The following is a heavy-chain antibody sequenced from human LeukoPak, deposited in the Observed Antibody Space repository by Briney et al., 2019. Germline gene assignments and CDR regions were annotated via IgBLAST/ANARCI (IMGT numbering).Heavy chain of an antibody. Sequence: PGGSLRLSCAASGFTVSSNYMSWVRQAPGKGLEWVSVIYSGGSTYYADSVKGRFTISRDNSKNPLYLQMNSLRAEDTAVYYCARVRRAYYYYMDVWGKGTTVTISS. CDR3: ARVRRAYYYYMDV. CDR2: IYSGGST. J-gene: IGHJ6*03. V-gene: IGHV3-53*01. CDR1: GFTVSSNY.